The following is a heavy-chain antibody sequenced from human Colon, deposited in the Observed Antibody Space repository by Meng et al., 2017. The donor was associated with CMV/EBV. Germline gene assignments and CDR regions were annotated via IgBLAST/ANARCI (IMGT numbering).Heavy chain of an antibody. V-gene: IGHV1-69*04. CDR1: GYNFASYG. CDR2: IIPILGIA. Sequence: SVKVSCKASGYNFASYGISWVRQAPGQGLEWMGRIIPILGIANYAQKFQGRVTITADKSTSTAYMELSSLRSEDTAVYYCARTIVGAISGSLFDYWGQGTLVTVSS. J-gene: IGHJ4*02. CDR3: ARTIVGAISGSLFDY. D-gene: IGHD1-26*01.